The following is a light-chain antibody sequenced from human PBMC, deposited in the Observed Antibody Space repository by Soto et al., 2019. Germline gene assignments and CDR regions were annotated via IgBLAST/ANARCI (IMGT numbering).Light chain of an antibody. Sequence: EIVLTQSPGSLSLSPGERATLSCRASQSISSSYLAWYQQIPGQAPRLLIYGASVRATGIPDRFSGSGSGTDFTLTISRLEPEDFAVYFCQQYGSSPVTFGGGTK. CDR2: GAS. CDR3: QQYGSSPVT. CDR1: QSISSSY. J-gene: IGKJ4*01. V-gene: IGKV3-20*01.